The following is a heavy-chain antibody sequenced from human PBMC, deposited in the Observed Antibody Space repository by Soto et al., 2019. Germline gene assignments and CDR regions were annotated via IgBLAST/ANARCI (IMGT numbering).Heavy chain of an antibody. CDR2: IIPIFGTA. CDR1: GGTFSSYA. D-gene: IGHD3-3*01. V-gene: IGHV1-69*06. J-gene: IGHJ6*02. CDR3: ARGGLGWLGGGGMDV. Sequence: QVQLVQSGAEVKKPGSSVKVSCKASGGTFSSYAISWVRQAPGQGLKWMGGIIPIFGTANYAQKFQGRVTITADKSTSTAYRGLSGLISEVTAVYYWARGGLGWLGGGGMDVWGQGTTVTVSS.